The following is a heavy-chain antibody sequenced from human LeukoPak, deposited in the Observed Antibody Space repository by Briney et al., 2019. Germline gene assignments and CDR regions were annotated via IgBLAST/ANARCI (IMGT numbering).Heavy chain of an antibody. D-gene: IGHD6-19*01. CDR1: GYTFTSYY. CDR2: INPSGGST. J-gene: IGHJ4*02. CDR3: ARGGRGGWYFDY. V-gene: IGHV1-46*01. Sequence: ASVKVSCKASGYTFTSYYMHWVRQAPGQGLEWMGIINPSGGSTSYAQKFQGRVTMTRDMSTSTVYMELSSLRSDDTAVYYCARGGRGGWYFDYWGQGTLVTVSS.